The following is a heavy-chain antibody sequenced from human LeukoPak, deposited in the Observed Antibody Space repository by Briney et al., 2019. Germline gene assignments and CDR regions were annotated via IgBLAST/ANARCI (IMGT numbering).Heavy chain of an antibody. CDR1: GYTFTNYD. CDR3: ARDFWSGSNY. J-gene: IGHJ4*02. Sequence: ASVKVSCKASGYTFTNYDINWVRQATGQGLEWMGWMNPDSGNTGYAQKFQGRVTMTRNSSISTAYMELSSLRSEDTALYYCARDFWSGSNYWGQGTLVTVSS. CDR2: MNPDSGNT. V-gene: IGHV1-8*01. D-gene: IGHD3-3*01.